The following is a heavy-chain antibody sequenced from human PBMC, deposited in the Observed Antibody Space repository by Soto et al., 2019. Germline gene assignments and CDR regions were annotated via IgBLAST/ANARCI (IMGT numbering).Heavy chain of an antibody. CDR3: ARERLELRSYYYYGMDV. CDR1: GYTFTSYY. V-gene: IGHV1-46*01. J-gene: IGHJ6*02. D-gene: IGHD1-7*01. Sequence: QVQLVQSGAEVKKPGASVKVSCKASGYTFTSYYMHWVRQAPGQGLERMGIINPSGGSTSYAQKFQGRVTMTRDTSTRTVYMELSSLRSEDTAVYYCARERLELRSYYYYGMDVWGQGTTVTVSS. CDR2: INPSGGST.